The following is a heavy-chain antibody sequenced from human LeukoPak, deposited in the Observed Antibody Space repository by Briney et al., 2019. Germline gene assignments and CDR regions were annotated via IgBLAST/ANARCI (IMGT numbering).Heavy chain of an antibody. CDR1: GFTFSSYA. Sequence: PGGSLRLSCAASGFTFSSYAMSWVRQAPGKGLEWVSAISGSGGSTYYADSVKGRFTISRDNSKSTLYLQMNSLRAEDTAVYYCAKSMLGLLRHYFDYWGQGTLVTVSS. CDR2: ISGSGGST. V-gene: IGHV3-23*01. J-gene: IGHJ4*02. CDR3: AKSMLGLLRHYFDY. D-gene: IGHD3-22*01.